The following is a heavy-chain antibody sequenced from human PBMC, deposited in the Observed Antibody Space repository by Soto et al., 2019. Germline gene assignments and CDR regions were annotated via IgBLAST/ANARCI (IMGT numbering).Heavy chain of an antibody. D-gene: IGHD2-2*01. V-gene: IGHV1-18*01. CDR1: GDTFNTFG. CDR3: AREYCTATSCYGVDY. CDR2: ISGYNGDT. Sequence: ASVKLSCKAPGDTFNTFGISWVRQAPRQGLEWMGWISGYNGDTKYAQKFQGRVMMTADTSTTTAYMELGSLNSDDTALYYCAREYCTATSCYGVDYWGQGTLVTVSS. J-gene: IGHJ4*02.